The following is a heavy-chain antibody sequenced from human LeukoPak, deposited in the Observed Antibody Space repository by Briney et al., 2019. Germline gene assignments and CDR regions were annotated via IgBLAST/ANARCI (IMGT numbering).Heavy chain of an antibody. D-gene: IGHD2-2*01. CDR2: MNLNSGDT. CDR1: GYTFSSHD. V-gene: IGHV1-8*01. CDR3: ARVPVPAPRRGLYFDY. Sequence: ASVKVSCKASGYTFSSHDIYWVRQAPGQGLEWMGWMNLNSGDTYYAQNLQGRFSITSDTSKSTTYMDLASLAPEDTAVYYCARVPVPAPRRGLYFDYWGQGTLITVSS. J-gene: IGHJ4*02.